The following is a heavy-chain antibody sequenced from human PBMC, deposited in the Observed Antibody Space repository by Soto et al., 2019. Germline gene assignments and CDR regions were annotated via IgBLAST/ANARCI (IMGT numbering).Heavy chain of an antibody. CDR3: ARDPTYYYDSSGSP. V-gene: IGHV3-30*04. CDR2: IWYDGSNK. CDR1: GFTFDEYA. D-gene: IGHD3-22*01. J-gene: IGHJ5*02. Sequence: PGGSLRLSCAASGFTFDEYAMHWVRQAPGKGLEWVAVIWYDGSNKYYADSVKGRFTISRDNSKNTLYLQMNSLRAEDTAVYYCARDPTYYYDSSGSPWGQGTLVTVSS.